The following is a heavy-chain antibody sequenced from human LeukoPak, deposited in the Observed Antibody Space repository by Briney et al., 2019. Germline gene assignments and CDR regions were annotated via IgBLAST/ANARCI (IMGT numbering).Heavy chain of an antibody. CDR2: ISNDGGGT. V-gene: IGHV3-23*01. D-gene: IGHD3-22*01. CDR1: GFIFNNYG. CDR3: AKGSSGYFVDL. Sequence: GGSLRLSCAASGFIFNNYGLIWVRQAPGKGLVWVSAISNDGGGTNYADFVKGRFTISRDNSKNTLFLQMNSLRAEDTALYYCAKGSSGYFVDLWGQGTLVTVSS. J-gene: IGHJ5*02.